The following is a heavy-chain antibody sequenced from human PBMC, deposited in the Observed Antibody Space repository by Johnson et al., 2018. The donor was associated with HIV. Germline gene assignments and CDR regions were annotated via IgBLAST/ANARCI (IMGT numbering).Heavy chain of an antibody. J-gene: IGHJ3*02. D-gene: IGHD2-2*02. V-gene: IGHV3-9*01. CDR3: ARDDTEADGAFDM. CDR1: GFTFDDYA. Sequence: VQLVESGGGLVQPGRSLRLSCAASGFTFDDYAMHWVRQAPGKGLEWVSGISWNGDNIDYADSVKGRFTISRDNAKNSLYLQMNSLRAEDTAVYYCARDDTEADGAFDMWGQGTMVTVSS. CDR2: ISWNGDNI.